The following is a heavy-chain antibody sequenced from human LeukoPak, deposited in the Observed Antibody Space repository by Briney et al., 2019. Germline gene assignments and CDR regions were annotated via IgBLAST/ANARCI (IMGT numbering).Heavy chain of an antibody. CDR3: ARDGSVADPDY. Sequence: GGTLRLSCAASGFTFSSYGMSWVRQAPGKGLEWVSGIGGSGATTSYADSVKGRFTISRDNSKNTLYLQMNSLRAEDTAVYYCARDGSVADPDYWGQGTLVTVSS. CDR1: GFTFSSYG. J-gene: IGHJ4*02. D-gene: IGHD6-19*01. V-gene: IGHV3-23*01. CDR2: IGGSGATT.